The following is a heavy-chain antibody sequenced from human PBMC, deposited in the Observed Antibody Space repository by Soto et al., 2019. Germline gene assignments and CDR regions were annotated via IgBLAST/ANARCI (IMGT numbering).Heavy chain of an antibody. Sequence: PGGSLRLSCAASGFTFSDYGMHWVRQAPGKGLEWVAVIWYDGSIKYYGDSVKGRFTISRDNSKNTLYLQMNSLRAEDTAVFYCARDSLSGSYYLDYCGQGTPVTVSS. CDR3: ARDSLSGSYYLDY. V-gene: IGHV3-33*01. CDR1: GFTFSDYG. J-gene: IGHJ4*02. CDR2: IWYDGSIK. D-gene: IGHD1-26*01.